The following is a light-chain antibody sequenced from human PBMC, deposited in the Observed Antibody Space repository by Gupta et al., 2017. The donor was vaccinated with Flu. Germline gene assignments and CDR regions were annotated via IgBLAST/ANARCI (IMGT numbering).Light chain of an antibody. CDR2: KAS. CDR3: QQEHSSPPT. V-gene: IGKV1-5*03. J-gene: IGKJ2*01. CDR1: QSISSW. Sequence: PATLSASVGDRVTITCRASQSISSWLAWYQQKPGKAPKLLIYKASSLESGVPSKFSGSGAGTEFTLTISSLQPDDFATYYCQQEHSSPPTFGQGTKLEIK.